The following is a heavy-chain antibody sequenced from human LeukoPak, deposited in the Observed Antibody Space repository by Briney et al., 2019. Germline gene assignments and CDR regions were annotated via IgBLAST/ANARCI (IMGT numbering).Heavy chain of an antibody. CDR2: INTDGNTR. D-gene: IGHD3-22*01. V-gene: IGHV3-74*01. J-gene: IGHJ4*02. Sequence: GGSLRLSCATSGFTFSTSWMHWVRQAPGKGLVWVSRINTDGNTRDYADSVKGRFTISRDNAKNSLYLQMNSLRAEDTALYYCARDRYYDSSGTPVWGQGTLVTVSS. CDR3: ARDRYYDSSGTPV. CDR1: GFTFSTSW.